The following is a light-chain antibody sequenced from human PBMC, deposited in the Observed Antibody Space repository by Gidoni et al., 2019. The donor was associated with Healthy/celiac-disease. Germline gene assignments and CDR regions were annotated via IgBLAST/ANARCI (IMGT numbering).Light chain of an antibody. J-gene: IGKJ4*01. CDR2: GAS. CDR1: QSVSSSY. V-gene: IGKV3-20*01. Sequence: EIVLTQSTGTLSLSPGERATLSCRASQSVSSSYLAWYQQKPGQAPRLLIYGASSRATGIPDRFSGSVSGTDFTLTISRIEPEDFAVYYCQQYGSSPRTFGGGTKVEIK. CDR3: QQYGSSPRT.